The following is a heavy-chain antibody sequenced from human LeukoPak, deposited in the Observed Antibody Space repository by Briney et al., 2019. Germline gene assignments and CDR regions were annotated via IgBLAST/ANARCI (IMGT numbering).Heavy chain of an antibody. J-gene: IGHJ4*02. V-gene: IGHV3-21*01. CDR1: GFTFSSYS. CDR3: AREQYYDFWSGYDY. CDR2: ISSSSSYI. Sequence: SGGSLRLSCAASGFTFSSYSMNWVRQAPGKGLEWVSSISSSSSYIYYADSVKGRFTISRDNAKNSLYLQMNSLRAEDTAVYYCAREQYYDFWSGYDYWGQGTLVTVSS. D-gene: IGHD3-3*01.